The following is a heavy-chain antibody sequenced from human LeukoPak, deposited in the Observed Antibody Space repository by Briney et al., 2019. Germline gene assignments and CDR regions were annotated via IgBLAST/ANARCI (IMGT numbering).Heavy chain of an antibody. Sequence: PGGSLRLSCAASGFTFSSYAMSWVRQAPGKGLEWVSAISGSGGSTYYADSVKGRFTISRDNSKNTLYLQMSSLRAEDTAVYYCAKDFPILSTTQNYYYYMGVWGKGTTVTVSS. V-gene: IGHV3-23*01. D-gene: IGHD1-14*01. CDR2: ISGSGGST. CDR1: GFTFSSYA. CDR3: AKDFPILSTTQNYYYYMGV. J-gene: IGHJ6*03.